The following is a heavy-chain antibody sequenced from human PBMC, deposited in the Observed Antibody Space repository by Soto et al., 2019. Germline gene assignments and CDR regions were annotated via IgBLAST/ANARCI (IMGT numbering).Heavy chain of an antibody. J-gene: IGHJ3*02. Sequence: GGSLRLSCAASGFTFSDYYMSWIRQAPGKGLEWVSYISSSGSTIYYADSVKGRFTISRDNAKNSLYLQMNSLRAEDTAVYYCARGALWYYDILTRSAHDAFDIWGQGTMVTVSS. CDR3: ARGALWYYDILTRSAHDAFDI. CDR1: GFTFSDYY. CDR2: ISSSGSTI. V-gene: IGHV3-11*01. D-gene: IGHD3-9*01.